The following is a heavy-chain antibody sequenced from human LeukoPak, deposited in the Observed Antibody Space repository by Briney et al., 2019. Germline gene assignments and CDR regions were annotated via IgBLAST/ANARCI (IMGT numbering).Heavy chain of an antibody. D-gene: IGHD3-3*01. Sequence: TTSETLSLTYTVSGYSISSGYYWSWIRQPPGKGLEWIGEINHSGSTNYNPSLKSRVTISVDTSKKQFSLKLSSVTAADTAVYYCARSGYYDFWSVSYWGQGTLVTVSS. CDR2: INHSGST. CDR3: ARSGYYDFWSVSY. V-gene: IGHV4-38-2*02. J-gene: IGHJ4*02. CDR1: GYSISSGYY.